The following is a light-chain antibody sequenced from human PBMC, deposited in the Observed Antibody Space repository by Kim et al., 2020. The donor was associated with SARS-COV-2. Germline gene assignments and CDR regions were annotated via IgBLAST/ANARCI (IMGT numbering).Light chain of an antibody. CDR3: SSYTSSSTLV. V-gene: IGLV2-14*01. J-gene: IGLJ3*02. CDR2: DVG. CDR1: GSDVGGYNS. Sequence: QSALTQPASVSGSPGQSITISCIGTGSDVGGYNSVSWYQQHPGKAPKCMIYDVGVRPSGISDRFSGSKSGNTASLTISGLQAEDEADYYCSSYTSSSTLVFGGGTKVTV.